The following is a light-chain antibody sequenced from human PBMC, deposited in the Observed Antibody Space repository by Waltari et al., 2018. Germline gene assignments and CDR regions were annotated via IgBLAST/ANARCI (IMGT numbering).Light chain of an antibody. CDR3: QQYDKLT. CDR1: QGIISY. Sequence: DIQMTQSPSSLSASVGDRVTITCQASQGIISYLNCYQQKPGKAPNLLIYDGFNLEIGVPSRFSGSGSGTDFTFTISTLQPEDIATYYCQQYDKLTFGGGTKVEIK. J-gene: IGKJ4*01. V-gene: IGKV1-33*01. CDR2: DGF.